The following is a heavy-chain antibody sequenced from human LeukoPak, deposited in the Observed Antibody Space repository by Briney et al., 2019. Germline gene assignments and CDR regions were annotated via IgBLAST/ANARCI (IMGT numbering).Heavy chain of an antibody. CDR3: ARVTVPLVVITAGGFDY. J-gene: IGHJ4*02. CDR1: GFTFSTYC. Sequence: AGSLRLSCAVYGFTFSTYCMHWVRQAPGKGLEWVAFIRSDGNNKYYADFVKGRFTISRDNSKNTLYLQMNSLRTEDTAVYYCARVTVPLVVITAGGFDYWGQGTLVTVSS. CDR2: IRSDGNNK. D-gene: IGHD3-22*01. V-gene: IGHV3-30*02.